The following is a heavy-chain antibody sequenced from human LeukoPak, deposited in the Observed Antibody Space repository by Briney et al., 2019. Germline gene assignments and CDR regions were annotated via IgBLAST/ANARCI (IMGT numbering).Heavy chain of an antibody. CDR1: GFTFSNAW. J-gene: IGHJ2*01. V-gene: IGHV3-15*01. CDR3: PPYQLSYNDVMGFLSPPPTHLDT. CDR2: IKSKTDGGTT. D-gene: IGHD5-24*01. Sequence: GGSLRLSCAASGFTFSNAWMSWVRQAPGKGLEWVGRIKSKTDGGTTDYAAPVKGRFTISRDDSKNTLYLQMNSLKTEDTAVNSLPPYQLSYNDVMGFLSPPPTHLDTGGREPLFTVS.